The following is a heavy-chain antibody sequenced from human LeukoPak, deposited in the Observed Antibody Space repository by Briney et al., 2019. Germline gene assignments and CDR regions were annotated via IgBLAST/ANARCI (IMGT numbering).Heavy chain of an antibody. Sequence: GASVKVSCKASGYTFTSDMNWVRQATGQGLEYMGWINPKSGNTGYAQKFQGRVTMTRDTSISTAYMELSSLRSDDTAVYYCARAGIFSCSGGSCYSLDYWGQGTLVTVSS. J-gene: IGHJ4*02. D-gene: IGHD2-15*01. CDR1: GYTFTSD. V-gene: IGHV1-8*01. CDR3: ARAGIFSCSGGSCYSLDY. CDR2: INPKSGNT.